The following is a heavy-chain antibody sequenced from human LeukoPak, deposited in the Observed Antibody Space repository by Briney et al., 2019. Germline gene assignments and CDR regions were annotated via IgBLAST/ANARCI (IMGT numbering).Heavy chain of an antibody. CDR2: ISSSSSTI. CDR3: AKPPGGVEGNDAFDI. CDR1: GLTFSSYN. Sequence: GGSLRLSCAASGLTFSSYNMNWVRQAPGKGLEWVSYISSSSSTIYYADSVKGRFTISRDNSKNTLYLQMNSLRAEDTAVYYCAKPPGGVEGNDAFDIWGQGTMVTVSS. J-gene: IGHJ3*02. D-gene: IGHD3-16*01. V-gene: IGHV3-48*01.